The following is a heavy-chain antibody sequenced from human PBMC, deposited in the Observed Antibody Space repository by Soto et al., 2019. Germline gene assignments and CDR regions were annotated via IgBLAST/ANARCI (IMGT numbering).Heavy chain of an antibody. Sequence: QITLKESGPTLVKPTQTLTLTCTFSGFSLSTSGVGVGWIRQPPGKALEWLALIYWNDDKRYSPSLKSRLTITKATSKYQVVLTMTNMDPVDTATYYCAHRPLLWFGEWSWFDPWGQGTLVTVSS. CDR3: AHRPLLWFGEWSWFDP. D-gene: IGHD3-10*01. V-gene: IGHV2-5*01. J-gene: IGHJ5*02. CDR2: IYWNDDK. CDR1: GFSLSTSGVG.